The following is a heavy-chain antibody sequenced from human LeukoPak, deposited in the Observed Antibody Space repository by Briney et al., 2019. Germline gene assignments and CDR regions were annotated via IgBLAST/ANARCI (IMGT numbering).Heavy chain of an antibody. V-gene: IGHV4-30-2*01. D-gene: IGHD2-21*02. Sequence: PSQTLSLSCTVSGGSVSSGGYYWSWIRQPPGKGLEWIGYIYHSGSTYYNPSLKSRATISVDRSKNQFSLKLSSVTAADTAVYYCIVYSIVVVTAIPWGGPYYWGQGTLVTVSS. CDR1: GGSVSSGGYY. CDR2: IYHSGST. CDR3: IVYSIVVVTAIPWGGPYY. J-gene: IGHJ4*02.